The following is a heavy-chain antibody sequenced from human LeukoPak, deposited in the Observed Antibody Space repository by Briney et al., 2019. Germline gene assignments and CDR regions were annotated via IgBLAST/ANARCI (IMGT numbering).Heavy chain of an antibody. V-gene: IGHV3-23*01. CDR1: GFTFSSLV. CDR3: AKRLAHTGLDY. CDR2: INLGGDAT. J-gene: IGHJ4*02. Sequence: PGGSLRLSCAASGFTFSSLVMSWVRQAPGKGLEWVSTINLGGDATFYADSVKGRFTISRDNPKNTLYLQMNSLRAEDTALYYCAKRLAHTGLDYWGQGTLVTVSS. D-gene: IGHD2-21*01.